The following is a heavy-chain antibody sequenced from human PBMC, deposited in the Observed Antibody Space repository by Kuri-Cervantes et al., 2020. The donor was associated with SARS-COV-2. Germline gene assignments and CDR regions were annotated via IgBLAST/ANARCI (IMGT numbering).Heavy chain of an antibody. CDR2: ISSSSSYI. D-gene: IGHD4-11*01. J-gene: IGHJ3*02. CDR3: ARLPGTTHDAFDI. Sequence: GGSLRLSCAASGFTFSSYAMSWVRQAPGKGLEWVSSISSSSSYIYYADSVKGRFTISRDNAKNSLYLQMNSLRAEDTAVYYCARLPGTTHDAFDIWGQGTMVTVSS. CDR1: GFTFSSYA. V-gene: IGHV3-21*01.